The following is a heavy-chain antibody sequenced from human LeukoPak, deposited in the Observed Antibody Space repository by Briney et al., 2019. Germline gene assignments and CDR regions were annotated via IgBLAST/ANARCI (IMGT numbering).Heavy chain of an antibody. D-gene: IGHD3-16*01. Sequence: ASVKVSCKASGYTFTGYYMHWVRQAPGQGLEWMGWINPNSGGTNYARKFQGRVTMTRDTSISTAYMELSRLRSDDTAVYYCARGGRRDYFDYWGQGTLVTVSS. CDR1: GYTFTGYY. CDR2: INPNSGGT. CDR3: ARGGRRDYFDY. J-gene: IGHJ4*02. V-gene: IGHV1-2*02.